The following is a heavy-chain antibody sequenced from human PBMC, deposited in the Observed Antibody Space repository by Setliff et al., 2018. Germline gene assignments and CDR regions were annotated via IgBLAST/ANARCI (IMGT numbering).Heavy chain of an antibody. J-gene: IGHJ3*02. CDR3: ARGRMRGSCSGPSCTYDPFDI. D-gene: IGHD2-2*01. Sequence: PSETLSLTCAVSGGSISSGSYYWSWIRQPAGKGLEWVGRLHTSGSPSYSPSLRSRGTISVDTSKNQFSLILRSVTAADTAVYYCARGRMRGSCSGPSCTYDPFDIWGQGTPVTVSS. CDR1: GGSISSGSYY. V-gene: IGHV4-61*02. CDR2: LHTSGSP.